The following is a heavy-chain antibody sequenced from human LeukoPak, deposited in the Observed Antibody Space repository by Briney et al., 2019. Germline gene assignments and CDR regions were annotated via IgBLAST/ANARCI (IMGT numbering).Heavy chain of an antibody. D-gene: IGHD3-10*01. CDR2: ISSNGGST. Sequence: PGGSLRLSCAASEFTFSSYWMSWVRQAPGKGLEYVSSISSNGGSTYYADSVKGRFTISRDNSKDTLYLQMSSLRAEDTAVYYCARYNYYSGRFLDYWGQGIPVTVSS. CDR1: EFTFSSYW. V-gene: IGHV3-64D*06. J-gene: IGHJ4*02. CDR3: ARYNYYSGRFLDY.